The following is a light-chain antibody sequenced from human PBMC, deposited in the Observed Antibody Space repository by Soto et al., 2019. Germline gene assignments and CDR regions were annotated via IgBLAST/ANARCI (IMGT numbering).Light chain of an antibody. CDR1: QGIGSW. V-gene: IGKV1-12*01. CDR3: QQSYSTPWT. J-gene: IGKJ1*01. Sequence: DIQMTQSPSSVSASLGDRVTITCRASQGIGSWLAWYQQKPGKAPKLLIYAASSLQGAVPSRFSGRGSGTDLTLTISSLQPEDFATYYCQQSYSTPWTFGQGTKVDI. CDR2: AAS.